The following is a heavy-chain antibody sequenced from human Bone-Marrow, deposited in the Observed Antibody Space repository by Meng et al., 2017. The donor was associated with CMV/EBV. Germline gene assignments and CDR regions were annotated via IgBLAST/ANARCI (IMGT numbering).Heavy chain of an antibody. V-gene: IGHV3-23*01. CDR3: AKEYSSSSGLDYFDY. D-gene: IGHD6-6*01. J-gene: IGHJ4*02. CDR2: ISGSGGST. Sequence: GESLKISCAASGFTFSSYAMSWVRQAPGKGLEWVSAISGSGGSTYYADSVKGRFTISRDNSKNTLYLQMNSLRAEDTAVYYCAKEYSSSSGLDYFDYWGQGPLVTFYS. CDR1: GFTFSSYA.